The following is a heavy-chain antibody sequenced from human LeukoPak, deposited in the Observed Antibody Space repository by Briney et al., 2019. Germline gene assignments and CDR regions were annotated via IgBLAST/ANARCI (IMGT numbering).Heavy chain of an antibody. CDR3: ARAPRHSSTMLDY. CDR1: GYTFISYW. J-gene: IGHJ4*02. Sequence: ASVKVSCKASGYTFISYWIQWERQAPGQGLEWVALINPNDGSTTNAPKFQGRVTMTRDTSTSTVYMDLSSLTSDDTAVYYCARAPRHSSTMLDYWGQGTLVTVSS. V-gene: IGHV1-46*01. CDR2: INPNDGST. D-gene: IGHD6-13*01.